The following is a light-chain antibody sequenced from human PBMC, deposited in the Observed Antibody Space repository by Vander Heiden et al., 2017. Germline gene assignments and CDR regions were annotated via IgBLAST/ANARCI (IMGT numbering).Light chain of an antibody. CDR1: NIGSKS. Sequence: SYVLTQPPSVSVAPGQTARITCGGNNIGSKSVHWYQQKPGQAPVLVVDDDSDRPSGIPERFSGSNAGNTATLTISRVEAEDEAYYYCQVGDSSSDHVVFGGGTKLTVL. CDR2: DDS. J-gene: IGLJ2*01. V-gene: IGLV3-21*02. CDR3: QVGDSSSDHVV.